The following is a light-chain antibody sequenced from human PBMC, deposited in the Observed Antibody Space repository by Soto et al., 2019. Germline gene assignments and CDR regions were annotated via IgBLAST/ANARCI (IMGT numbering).Light chain of an antibody. CDR2: GAS. Sequence: VLTQSPGTLSLSPGERATLSCRASQSVSSSYLAWYQQKPGQAPRLLIYGASSRATGIPDRFSGSGSGTDFTLTISRLEPEDFAVYYRQQYGSSPPWTFGQGTKVDIK. CDR1: QSVSSSY. V-gene: IGKV3-20*01. CDR3: QQYGSSPPWT. J-gene: IGKJ1*01.